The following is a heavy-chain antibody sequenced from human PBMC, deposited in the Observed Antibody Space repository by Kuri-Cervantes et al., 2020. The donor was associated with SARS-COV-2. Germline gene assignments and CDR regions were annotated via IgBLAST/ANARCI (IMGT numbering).Heavy chain of an antibody. Sequence: GEPLKISCAASGFTFSSYWMGWVRQAPGKGLEWVANIDQDGYEKYFVDSVKGRFSISRDNAKNSLFLQMNSLRAEDTAIYFCARPSLNTGSYFPDWGQGTLVTVSS. V-gene: IGHV3-7*03. J-gene: IGHJ4*02. D-gene: IGHD1-26*01. CDR2: IDQDGYEK. CDR3: ARPSLNTGSYFPD. CDR1: GFTFSSYW.